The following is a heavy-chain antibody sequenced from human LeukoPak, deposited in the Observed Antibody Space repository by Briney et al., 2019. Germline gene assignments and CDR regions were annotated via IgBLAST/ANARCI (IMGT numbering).Heavy chain of an antibody. CDR2: IYTSGST. V-gene: IGHV4-61*02. CDR3: ARDGVDCSGGSCYYFDY. Sequence: SETLSLTRTVSGGSISSGSYFWSWIRQPAGEGLEWIGRIYTSGSTNYNPSLKSRVTISVDTSRNQFSLKLSSVTAADTAVYYCARDGVDCSGGSCYYFDYWGQGTLVTVSS. D-gene: IGHD2-15*01. CDR1: GGSISSGSYF. J-gene: IGHJ4*02.